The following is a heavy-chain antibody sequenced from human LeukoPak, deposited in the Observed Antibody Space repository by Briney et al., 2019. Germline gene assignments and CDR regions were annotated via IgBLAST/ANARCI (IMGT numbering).Heavy chain of an antibody. V-gene: IGHV1-18*01. Sequence: DSVKVSCKASGYSFTSYGISWVRQAPGQGLEWMGWISAYNGNTNYAQKFQGRVTMTTDTSTSTAYMELRSLRSDDAAVYYCARDLGDIVVVPAAISLPWGQGTLVTVSS. CDR1: GYSFTSYG. J-gene: IGHJ5*02. D-gene: IGHD2-2*01. CDR3: ARDLGDIVVVPAAISLP. CDR2: ISAYNGNT.